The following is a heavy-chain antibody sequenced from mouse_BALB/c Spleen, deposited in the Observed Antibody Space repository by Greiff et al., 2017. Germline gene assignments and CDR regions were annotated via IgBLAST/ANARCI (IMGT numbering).Heavy chain of an antibody. Sequence: EVKVVESGGGLVQPGGSRKLSCAASGFTFSSFGMHWVRQAPEKGLEWVAYISSGSSTIYYADTVKGRFTISRDNPKNTLFLQMTSLRSEDTAMYYCARSVVATDYFDYWGQGTTLTVSS. CDR1: GFTFSSFG. CDR3: ARSVVATDYFDY. V-gene: IGHV5-17*02. D-gene: IGHD1-1*01. J-gene: IGHJ2*01. CDR2: ISSGSSTI.